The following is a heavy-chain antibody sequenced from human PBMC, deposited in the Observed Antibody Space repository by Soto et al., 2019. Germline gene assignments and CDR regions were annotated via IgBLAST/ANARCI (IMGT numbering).Heavy chain of an antibody. CDR2: IYYSGST. V-gene: IGHV4-59*01. CDR1: GGSISSYY. CDR3: VRVALSADPRKSSDY. Sequence: SETLSLTCTVSGGSISSYYWSWIRQPPGKGLEWIGYIYYSGSTNYNPSLKSRVTISVDTSKNQFSLKLSSVTAADTAVYYCVRVALSADPRKSSDYWGQGTLVTVSS. J-gene: IGHJ4*02.